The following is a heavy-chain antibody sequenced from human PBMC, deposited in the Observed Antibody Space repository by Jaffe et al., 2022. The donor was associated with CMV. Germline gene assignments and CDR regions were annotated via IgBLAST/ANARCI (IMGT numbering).Heavy chain of an antibody. CDR2: ISGSGGST. CDR1: GFTFSSYA. Sequence: EVQLLESGGGLVQPGGSLRLSCAASGFTFSSYAMSWVRQAPGKGLEWVSAISGSGGSTYYADSVKGRFTISRDNSKNTLYLQMNSLRAEDTAVYYCAKEGRAVVVVGYNWFDPWGQGTLVTVSS. D-gene: IGHD2-2*01. CDR3: AKEGRAVVVVGYNWFDP. V-gene: IGHV3-23*01. J-gene: IGHJ5*02.